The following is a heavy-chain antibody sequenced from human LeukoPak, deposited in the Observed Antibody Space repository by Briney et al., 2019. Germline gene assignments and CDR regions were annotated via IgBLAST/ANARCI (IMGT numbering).Heavy chain of an antibody. CDR1: GFTFSSYA. CDR2: ISGSGGST. J-gene: IGHJ4*02. CDR3: AKGQYYDILTGYYSSDY. D-gene: IGHD3-9*01. V-gene: IGHV3-23*01. Sequence: PGGSLRLSCAASGFTFSSYAMSWVRQAPGKGPEWVSAISGSGGSTYYADSVKGRFTISRDNSKNTLYLQMNSLRAEDTAVYYCAKGQYYDILTGYYSSDYWGQGTLVTVSS.